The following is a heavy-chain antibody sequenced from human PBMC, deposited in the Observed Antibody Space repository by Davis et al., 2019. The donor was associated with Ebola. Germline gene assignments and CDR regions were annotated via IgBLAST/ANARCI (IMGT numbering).Heavy chain of an antibody. CDR3: ARGPLWFGELDYYGMDV. CDR1: GFTFSSYA. CDR2: ISGSGGST. J-gene: IGHJ6*02. Sequence: GESLKISCAASGFTFSSYAMSWVRQAPGKGLEWVSAISGSGGSTYYADSVKGRFTISRDNAKNSLYLQMNSLRAEDTAVYYCARGPLWFGELDYYGMDVWGQGTTVTVSS. V-gene: IGHV3-23*01. D-gene: IGHD3-10*01.